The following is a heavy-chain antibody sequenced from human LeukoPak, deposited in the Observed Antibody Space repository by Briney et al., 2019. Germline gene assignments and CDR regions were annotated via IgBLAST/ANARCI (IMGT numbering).Heavy chain of an antibody. Sequence: ASVTVSCKASGYTSTGYYMHWVRQAPGQGLEWMGWINPNSGGTNYAQKFQGWVTMTRDTSISTAYMELSRLRSDDTAVYYCARVLSYYGMDVWGQGTTVTVSS. V-gene: IGHV1-2*04. J-gene: IGHJ6*02. D-gene: IGHD3-16*02. CDR1: GYTSTGYY. CDR2: INPNSGGT. CDR3: ARVLSYYGMDV.